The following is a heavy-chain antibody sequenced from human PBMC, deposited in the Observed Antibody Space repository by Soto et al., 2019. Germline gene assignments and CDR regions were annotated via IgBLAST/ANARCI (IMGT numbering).Heavy chain of an antibody. CDR2: INHSGST. D-gene: IGHD3-16*02. CDR3: ALGYPGNWFDP. J-gene: IGHJ5*02. Sequence: SETLSLTCAVYGGSFSGYYWSWIRQPPGKGLEWIGEINHSGSTNYNPSLKSRVTISVDTSKNQFSLKLSSVTAADTAVYYCALGYPGNWFDPWGQGTLVTVSS. CDR1: GGSFSGYY. V-gene: IGHV4-34*01.